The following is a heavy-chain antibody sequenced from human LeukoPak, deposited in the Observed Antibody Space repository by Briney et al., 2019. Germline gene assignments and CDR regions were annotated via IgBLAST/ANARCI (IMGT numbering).Heavy chain of an antibody. CDR2: IYSGGTT. D-gene: IGHD1-7*01. CDR1: EFTVSSNC. CDR3: ARAVTGTTIFLDY. V-gene: IGHV3-66*01. J-gene: IGHJ4*02. Sequence: GSLRLSCAASEFTVSSNCMSWVRQAPGKGLEWVSIIYSGGTTYYADSVKGRFTISRDNSKNMLYLQMNSLRAEDTAVYYCARAVTGTTIFLDYWGQGTLVTVSS.